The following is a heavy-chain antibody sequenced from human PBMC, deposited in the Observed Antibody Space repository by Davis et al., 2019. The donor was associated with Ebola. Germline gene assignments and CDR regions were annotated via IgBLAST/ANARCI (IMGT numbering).Heavy chain of an antibody. J-gene: IGHJ6*02. CDR3: ARDISVGVTIIRSYGMDV. Sequence: MPSETLSLTCAVYGGSFSDYYWSWIRQPPGKGLEWIGEINHSGSTNYNPSLKSRVTISVDTSKNQFSLKLSSVTAADTAVYYCARDISVGVTIIRSYGMDVWGQGTTVTVSS. CDR1: GGSFSDYY. CDR2: INHSGST. V-gene: IGHV4-34*01. D-gene: IGHD1-26*01.